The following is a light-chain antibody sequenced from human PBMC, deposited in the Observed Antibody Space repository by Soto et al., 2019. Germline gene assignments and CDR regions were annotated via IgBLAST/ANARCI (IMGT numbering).Light chain of an antibody. CDR1: SRDVGSYNL. J-gene: IGLJ1*01. CDR2: EGT. CDR3: CSFAGSSTYV. Sequence: QSALTQPASVSGSPGQSITISCTGTSRDVGSYNLVSWYQQHPGNAPKLIIYEGTKRPSGVSYRFSGSKFGNTASLTISGLQEEDEGDYHCCSFAGSSTYVFGTGTQLTVL. V-gene: IGLV2-23*01.